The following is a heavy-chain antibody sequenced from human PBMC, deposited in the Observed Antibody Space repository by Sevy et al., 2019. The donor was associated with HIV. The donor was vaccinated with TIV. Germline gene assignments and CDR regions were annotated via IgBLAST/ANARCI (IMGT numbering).Heavy chain of an antibody. CDR2: ISHSGST. CDR3: ARSISGFDY. D-gene: IGHD3-10*01. J-gene: IGHJ4*02. CDR1: GYSISSGYY. Sequence: SETLSLTCAVSGYSISSGYYWGWIRQPPGRGLEWIGSISHSGSTYYNPSLKGRFTISVDTSKNQFSLKLSSVTAADTAVYYCARSISGFDYWGQGTLVTVSS. V-gene: IGHV4-38-2*01.